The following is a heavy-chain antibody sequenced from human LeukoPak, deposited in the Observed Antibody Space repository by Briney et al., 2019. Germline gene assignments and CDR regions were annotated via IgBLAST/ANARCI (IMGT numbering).Heavy chain of an antibody. CDR3: AAGSESYDSRGYSYYFYY. Sequence: SETLSLTCTASGGSISSYYWSWIRQPPGKGLEWIGDINYSGGTNYYPSLKSRLSTSVSKSNNHFSLKLSSVTAADTAVYYCAAGSESYDSRGYSYYFYYWGQGTLVTVSS. D-gene: IGHD3-22*01. V-gene: IGHV4-59*01. CDR2: INYSGGT. CDR1: GGSISSYY. J-gene: IGHJ4*02.